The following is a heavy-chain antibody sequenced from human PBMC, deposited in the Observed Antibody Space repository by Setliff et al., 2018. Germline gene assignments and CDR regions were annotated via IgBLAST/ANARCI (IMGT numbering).Heavy chain of an antibody. V-gene: IGHV4-61*02. CDR1: GGSINSGSYY. D-gene: IGHD3-22*01. CDR3: ARDHYDYYDSRQAFDI. CDR2: IYSRGRT. Sequence: PSETLSLTCTVSGGSINSGSYYWSWIRQPAGKGLEWIGRIYSRGRTNYNPSLKSRVTVSLDASKNQLSLKLSSVTAADTAVYYCARDHYDYYDSRQAFDIWGQGTMVTVSS. J-gene: IGHJ3*02.